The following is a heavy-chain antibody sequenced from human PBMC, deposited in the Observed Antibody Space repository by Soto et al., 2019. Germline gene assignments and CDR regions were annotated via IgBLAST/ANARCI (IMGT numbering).Heavy chain of an antibody. CDR1: GFTFSSYW. CDR3: AREGSSSGDWFDP. Sequence: EVQLVESGGGLVQPGGSLRLSCAASGFTFSSYWMSWVRQAPGKGLEWVANIKQDGSEKYYVDSVKGRFTISRDNAKNSLYRQMNSLRAEDTAVYYCAREGSSSGDWFDPWGQGTLVTVSS. J-gene: IGHJ5*02. V-gene: IGHV3-7*01. CDR2: IKQDGSEK. D-gene: IGHD6-6*01.